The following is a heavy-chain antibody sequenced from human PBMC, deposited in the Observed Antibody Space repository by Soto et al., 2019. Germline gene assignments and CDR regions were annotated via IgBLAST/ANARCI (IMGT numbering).Heavy chain of an antibody. V-gene: IGHV5-10-1*01. J-gene: IGHJ6*02. Sequence: EVQLVQSGAEVKKPGESLRISCKGSGYSFTSYWISWVRQMPGKGLEWMGRIDPSDSYTNYSPSFQGHVTISADKSISTAYLQWSSLKASDTAMYYCARLGYYYDSSGTYYYYGMDVWGQGTTVTVS. CDR3: ARLGYYYDSSGTYYYYGMDV. CDR2: IDPSDSYT. CDR1: GYSFTSYW. D-gene: IGHD3-22*01.